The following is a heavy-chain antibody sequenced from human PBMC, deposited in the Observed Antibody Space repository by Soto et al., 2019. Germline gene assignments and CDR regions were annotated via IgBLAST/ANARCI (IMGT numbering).Heavy chain of an antibody. CDR2: ISGRGGNS. CDR1: GFTFSSYA. J-gene: IGHJ4*02. D-gene: IGHD3-10*01. Sequence: VGSLRLSCAASGFTFSSYAMGWVRQAPGKGLEWVSGISGRGGNSYFADSVKGRFTISRDNSKNTLYLQMNSLRAEDTAVYYCAKGIRQVATMVEFDSWGQGTLVTVSS. CDR3: AKGIRQVATMVEFDS. V-gene: IGHV3-23*01.